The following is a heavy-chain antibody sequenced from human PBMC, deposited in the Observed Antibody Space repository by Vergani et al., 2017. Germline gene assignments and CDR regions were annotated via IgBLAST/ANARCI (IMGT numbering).Heavy chain of an antibody. D-gene: IGHD5-12*01. CDR1: GFTLSSYG. Sequence: QVQLVESGGGVVQPGRSLRLSCAASGFTLSSYGMHWVRQAPGKGLEWVAVIWYDGSNKYYAHPVKGRFTISRDNYKNTLSMQMNTLRAEDTAVYYCARERKEDIVGTIRGLRYYYDMDVWGKGTTVTVSS. V-gene: IGHV3-33*01. CDR2: IWYDGSNK. CDR3: ARERKEDIVGTIRGLRYYYDMDV. J-gene: IGHJ6*03.